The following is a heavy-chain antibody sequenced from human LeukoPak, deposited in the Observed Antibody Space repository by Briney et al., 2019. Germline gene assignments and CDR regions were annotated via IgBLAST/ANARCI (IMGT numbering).Heavy chain of an antibody. CDR1: GFTFDDYA. Sequence: GGSLRLSCAASGFTFDDYAMHWVRQAPGKGLEWVSSISWNSGSIGYADSVKGRFTISRDNAKKSLYLQMNSLRAEDTALYYCARGYSSSGTGAFDNWGQGTMVTVSS. D-gene: IGHD6-13*01. CDR2: ISWNSGSI. CDR3: ARGYSSSGTGAFDN. J-gene: IGHJ3*02. V-gene: IGHV3-9*01.